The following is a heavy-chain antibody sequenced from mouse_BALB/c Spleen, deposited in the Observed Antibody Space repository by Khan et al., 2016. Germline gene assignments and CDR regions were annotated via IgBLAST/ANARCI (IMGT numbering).Heavy chain of an antibody. CDR2: IYPGNVNT. Sequence: QVQLQQSGPELVKPGASVRISCKASGYTFTSYYIHWVKQRPGQGLEWIGWIYPGNVNTKYNEKFKGKATLTADKSSSTAYMQLSSLTSEDSAVYSSARGGLRRGYYFDYWGQGTTLTVSS. V-gene: IGHV1S56*01. D-gene: IGHD2-4*01. J-gene: IGHJ2*01. CDR1: GYTFTSYY. CDR3: ARGGLRRGYYFDY.